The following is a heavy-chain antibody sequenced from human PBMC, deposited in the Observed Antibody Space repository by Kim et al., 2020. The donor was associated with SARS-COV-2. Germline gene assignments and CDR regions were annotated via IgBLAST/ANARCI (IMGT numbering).Heavy chain of an antibody. D-gene: IGHD6-19*01. J-gene: IGHJ6*01. V-gene: IGHV3-11*04. CDR1: GFTFSDYY. Sequence: GGSLRLSCAASGFTFSDYYMSWIRQAPGKGLEWVSYISSTGTTIYYTDSVKGRFTISRDNAKNSLYLQMNSLRIDDTGLYYCATDLAQWLASRYFYGMDV. CDR2: ISSTGTTI. CDR3: ATDLAQWLASRYFYGMDV.